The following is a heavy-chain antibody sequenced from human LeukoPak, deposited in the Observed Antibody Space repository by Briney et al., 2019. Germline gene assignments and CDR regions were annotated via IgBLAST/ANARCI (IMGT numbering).Heavy chain of an antibody. CDR3: ASSAGALIDC. CDR1: GFTLSSFW. D-gene: IGHD6-19*01. V-gene: IGHV3-33*08. Sequence: PGGSLRLSCAASGFTLSSFWMSWVRQAPGKGLEWVAVIWFDGSNKFYADSVKGRFTISRDNSKNTLYLQMNSLRAEDTAVYYCASSAGALIDCWGQGTLVIVSS. CDR2: IWFDGSNK. J-gene: IGHJ4*02.